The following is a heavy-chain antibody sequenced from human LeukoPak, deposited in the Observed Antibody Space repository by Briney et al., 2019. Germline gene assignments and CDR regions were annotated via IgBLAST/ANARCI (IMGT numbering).Heavy chain of an antibody. Sequence: PSETLSLTCSVSDDSITMYYWTWIRQPPGKGLEWIGYIYYSGSTNYNPSLKSRVTISVDTSKNQFSLKLSSVTAADTAVYYCARGLPLIWNHNAFDIWGQGTMVTVSS. J-gene: IGHJ3*02. CDR3: ARGLPLIWNHNAFDI. CDR1: DDSITMYY. V-gene: IGHV4-59*01. CDR2: IYYSGST. D-gene: IGHD1-1*01.